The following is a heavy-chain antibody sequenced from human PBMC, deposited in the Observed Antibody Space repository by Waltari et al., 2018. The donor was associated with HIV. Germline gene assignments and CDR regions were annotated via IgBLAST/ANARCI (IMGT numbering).Heavy chain of an antibody. CDR2: FKSKTDGGTT. Sequence: EVQLVESGGGLVKPGGSLRLSCAASGFTFNNAWMSWVRQAPGKGLEWVGRFKSKTDGGTTDYAAPVKVRFTISRDDSKNTLYLQMNSLKTEDTAVYYCTTPYYDFWSGYISYFDYWGQGTLVTVSS. CDR3: TTPYYDFWSGYISYFDY. J-gene: IGHJ4*02. D-gene: IGHD3-3*01. V-gene: IGHV3-15*01. CDR1: GFTFNNAW.